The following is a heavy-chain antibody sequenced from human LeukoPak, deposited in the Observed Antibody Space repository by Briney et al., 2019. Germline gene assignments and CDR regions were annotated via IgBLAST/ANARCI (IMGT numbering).Heavy chain of an antibody. D-gene: IGHD6-6*01. J-gene: IGHJ4*02. CDR3: AKDEYSSSSYFDY. CDR1: GFTFSTYA. V-gene: IGHV3-30*18. CDR2: ISYDGSNK. Sequence: GGSLRLSCAASGFTFSTYAMNWVRQAPGKGLEWVAVISYDGSNKYYADSVKGRFTISRDNSKNTLYLQMNSLRAEDTAVYYCAKDEYSSSSYFDYWGQGTLVTVSS.